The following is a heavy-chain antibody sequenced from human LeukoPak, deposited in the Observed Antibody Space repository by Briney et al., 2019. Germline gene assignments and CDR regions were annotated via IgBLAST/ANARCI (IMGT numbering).Heavy chain of an antibody. CDR1: GFTFDDYA. V-gene: IGHV3-9*01. D-gene: IGHD5-24*01. CDR2: ISWNSDNI. Sequence: PGRSLRLSCAVSGFTFDDYAMHWVRQVPGKGLEWVSCISWNSDNIGYADSVKGRFTISRDNAKNSLYLQMNSLRAEDTALYYCARVGSADGYNSYYYYYMDVWGKGTTVTVSS. CDR3: ARVGSADGYNSYYYYYMDV. J-gene: IGHJ6*03.